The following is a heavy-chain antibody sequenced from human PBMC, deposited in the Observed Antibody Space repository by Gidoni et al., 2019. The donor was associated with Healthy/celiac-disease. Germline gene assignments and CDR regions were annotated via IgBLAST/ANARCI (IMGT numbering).Heavy chain of an antibody. V-gene: IGHV3-21*01. CDR2: ISSSSSYI. D-gene: IGHD4-17*01. Sequence: EVQLVEPGGGLVKPGGSMRLSCSASGFTFSSYSMIWVRQAPGKGLEWVSSISSSSSYIYYADSVKGRFTISRDNAKNSLYLQMNSLRAEDTAVYYCARGPADGDWGQGTLVTVSS. CDR3: ARGPADGD. CDR1: GFTFSSYS. J-gene: IGHJ4*02.